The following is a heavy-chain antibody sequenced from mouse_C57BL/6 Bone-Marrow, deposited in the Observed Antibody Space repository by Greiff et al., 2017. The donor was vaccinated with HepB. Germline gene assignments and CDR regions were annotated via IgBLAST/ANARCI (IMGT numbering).Heavy chain of an antibody. Sequence: LVESGAELVRPGTSVKMSCKASGYTFTNYWIGWAKQRPGHGLEWIGDIYPGGGYTNYNEKFKGKATLTADKSSSTAYMQFSSLTSEDSAIYYCARGAHPPYYFDCWGQGTTLTVSS. CDR1: GYTFTNYW. CDR2: IYPGGGYT. J-gene: IGHJ2*01. CDR3: ARGAHPPYYFDC. V-gene: IGHV1-63*01.